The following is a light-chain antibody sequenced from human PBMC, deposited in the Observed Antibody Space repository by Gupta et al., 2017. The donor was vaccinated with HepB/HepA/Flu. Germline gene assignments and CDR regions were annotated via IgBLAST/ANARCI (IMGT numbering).Light chain of an antibody. CDR1: QSLDSN. CDR2: GTS. V-gene: IGKV3-15*01. Sequence: EIVMTQSPATLSVFPGERATLSCRASQSLDSNLAWYQQKPGQAPRLLIYGTSTRATGIPARFSGSGSGTEFTLTISSLQSEDFAVYYCQQHNNWPLTFGGGTKVEIK. CDR3: QQHNNWPLT. J-gene: IGKJ4*01.